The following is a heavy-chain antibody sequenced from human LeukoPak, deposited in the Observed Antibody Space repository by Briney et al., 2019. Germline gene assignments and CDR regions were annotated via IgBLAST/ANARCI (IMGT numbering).Heavy chain of an antibody. V-gene: IGHV3-7*01. Sequence: GGSLRLSCAASGFTFSSYSMNWVRQAPGKGLEWVANIKQDGSEKYYVDSVKGRFTISRDNAKNSLYLQMNSLRAEDTAVYYYARDRGTAVAGMGFDYWGQGTLVTVSS. CDR1: GFTFSSYS. D-gene: IGHD6-19*01. CDR2: IKQDGSEK. CDR3: ARDRGTAVAGMGFDY. J-gene: IGHJ4*02.